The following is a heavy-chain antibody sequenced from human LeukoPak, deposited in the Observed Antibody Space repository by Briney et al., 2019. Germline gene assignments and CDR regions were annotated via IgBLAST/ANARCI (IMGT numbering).Heavy chain of an antibody. CDR2: MYYSGST. Sequence: SETLSLTCTVSGGSVSSGSYYWSWIRQPPGKGLEWIGYMYYSGSTNYNPSLKSRVTISGDTSKNQFSLKLTSVTAADTAVYYCARGGDGYSQRLDSWGQGTLVTVSS. D-gene: IGHD5-24*01. CDR1: GGSVSSGSYY. CDR3: ARGGDGYSQRLDS. V-gene: IGHV4-61*01. J-gene: IGHJ4*02.